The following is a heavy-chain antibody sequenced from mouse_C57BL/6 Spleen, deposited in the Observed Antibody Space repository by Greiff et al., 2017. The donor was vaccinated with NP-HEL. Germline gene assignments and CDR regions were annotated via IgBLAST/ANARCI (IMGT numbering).Heavy chain of an antibody. CDR1: GYAFSSYW. J-gene: IGHJ2*01. Sequence: VQLQQSGAELVKPGASVKISCKASGYAFSSYWMNWVKQRPGKGLEWIGQIYPGDGDTNYNGKFKGKATLTADKSSSTAYMQLSSLTSEDSAVYCCARKDYYYGSPFDYWGQGTTLTVSS. D-gene: IGHD1-1*01. V-gene: IGHV1-80*01. CDR3: ARKDYYYGSPFDY. CDR2: IYPGDGDT.